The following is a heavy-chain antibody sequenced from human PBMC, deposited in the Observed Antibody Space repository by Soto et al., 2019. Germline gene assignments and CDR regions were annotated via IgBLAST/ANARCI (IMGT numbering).Heavy chain of an antibody. CDR3: ARPRLRGLERGFDY. V-gene: IGHV5-51*01. J-gene: IGHJ4*02. CDR2: IYPGDSDT. Sequence: GESLKISCKGSGYSFTSYWIGWVRQMPGKGLEWMGIIYPGDSDTRYSPSFQGQATTSANKSDSTAYLQWSSPKATDTAMYYCARPRLRGLERGFDYWGQGTLVTVS. D-gene: IGHD1-1*01. CDR1: GYSFTSYW.